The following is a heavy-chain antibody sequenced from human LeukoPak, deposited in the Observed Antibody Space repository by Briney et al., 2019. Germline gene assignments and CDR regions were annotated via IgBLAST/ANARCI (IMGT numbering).Heavy chain of an antibody. V-gene: IGHV3-49*03. CDR1: GFTFGDYL. Sequence: GGSLRLSCTVSGFTFGDYLMNWFRQAPGKGLEWVGFIRSKAYGGTPEYAASVSGRFTISRDDSKSIAHLQMNSLKTEDTAVHYCGSGSGWYSPDYWGQGTLVTVSS. CDR2: IRSKAYGGTP. D-gene: IGHD6-19*01. CDR3: GSGSGWYSPDY. J-gene: IGHJ4*02.